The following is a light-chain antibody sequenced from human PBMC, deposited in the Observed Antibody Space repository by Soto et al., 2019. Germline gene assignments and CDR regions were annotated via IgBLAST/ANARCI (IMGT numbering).Light chain of an antibody. CDR1: SSDVGAYNY. Sequence: QSALTQPASVSGSPGQSITISCTGTSSDVGAYNYISWYQQHPGKVPRLLIYAVTNRPSGVSNRFSGSKSVNTAFLTITGLQAEDESDYYCSSYTTSSLVIFGGGTQLTVL. CDR2: AVT. V-gene: IGLV2-14*01. J-gene: IGLJ7*01. CDR3: SSYTTSSLVI.